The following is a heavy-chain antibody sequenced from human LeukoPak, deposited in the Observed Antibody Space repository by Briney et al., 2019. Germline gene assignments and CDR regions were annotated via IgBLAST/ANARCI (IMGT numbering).Heavy chain of an antibody. CDR1: GYTFTSYY. V-gene: IGHV1-46*01. CDR2: INPSGGST. J-gene: IGHJ3*02. CDR3: ARVESWEHSGSSQDAFDI. D-gene: IGHD1-26*01. Sequence: ASVKVSCKASGYTFTSYYMHWVRQAPGQGLEWMGIINPSGGSTSYSQKFQGRVTMTRDMSTSTVYMELSSLRSDDTAVYYCARVESWEHSGSSQDAFDIWGQGTMDTVSS.